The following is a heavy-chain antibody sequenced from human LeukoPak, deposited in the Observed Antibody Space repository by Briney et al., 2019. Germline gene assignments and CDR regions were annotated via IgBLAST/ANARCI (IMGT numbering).Heavy chain of an antibody. Sequence: GGSLRLSCAASGVTFSSDAMSWVRQAPGKGLEWVSAISGSGGSTYYADSVKGRFTISRDNSKNTLYLQMNSLRAEDTAVYYCAKAPPPYYYGSGSYYNGPGDYWGQGTLVTVSS. D-gene: IGHD3-10*01. CDR1: GVTFSSDA. V-gene: IGHV3-23*01. J-gene: IGHJ4*02. CDR3: AKAPPPYYYGSGSYYNGPGDY. CDR2: ISGSGGST.